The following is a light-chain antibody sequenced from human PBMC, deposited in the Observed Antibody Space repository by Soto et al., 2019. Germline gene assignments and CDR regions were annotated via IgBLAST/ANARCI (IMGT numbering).Light chain of an antibody. CDR2: GAS. Sequence: EIVMTQSPATLSVSPGERATLSCRASQSVSSNLAWYQQKPGQAPRLLIYGASTRATGIPARFSGSGSGTEFTLIISSLQSEDFAVYYCQQYSNWPLTFGGGTKGDIK. V-gene: IGKV3-15*01. J-gene: IGKJ4*01. CDR3: QQYSNWPLT. CDR1: QSVSSN.